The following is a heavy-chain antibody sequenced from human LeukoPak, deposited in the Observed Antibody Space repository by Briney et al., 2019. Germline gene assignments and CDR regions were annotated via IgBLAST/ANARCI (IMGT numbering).Heavy chain of an antibody. V-gene: IGHV3-23*01. CDR1: GFSFSSYA. D-gene: IGHD3-10*01. J-gene: IGHJ4*02. CDR2: ISHSGDST. Sequence: GGSLRLSCAASGFSFSSYAMSWVRQAPGKGLEWVSAISHSGDSTYYADSVMGQFTISRDNSKNTLYLQMNSLRAEDTAVYYCAKCGARFGYYDGGDWGQGTLVTVSS. CDR3: AKCGARFGYYDGGD.